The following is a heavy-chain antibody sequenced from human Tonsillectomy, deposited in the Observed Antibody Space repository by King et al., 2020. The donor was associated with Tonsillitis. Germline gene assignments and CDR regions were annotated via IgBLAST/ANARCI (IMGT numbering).Heavy chain of an antibody. J-gene: IGHJ6*02. D-gene: IGHD4-17*01. CDR3: AKIWAYGDYVYEYYGMDV. V-gene: IGHV3-23*04. CDR2: ISGSGDTT. Sequence: VQLVESGGGLVQPGGSLRLSCEVSGFTFSNYAMSWVRQAPGKGLEWVSVISGSGDTTNYADSVKGRLTISRDSSKNTLYLQRNSLRDEDTAVYYCAKIWAYGDYVYEYYGMDVRGQGTTVTVS. CDR1: GFTFSNYA.